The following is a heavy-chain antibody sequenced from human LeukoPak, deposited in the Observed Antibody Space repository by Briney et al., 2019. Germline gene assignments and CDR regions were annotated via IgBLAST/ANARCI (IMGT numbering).Heavy chain of an antibody. V-gene: IGHV1-18*01. J-gene: IGHJ3*02. Sequence: ASVKVSCKASSYTFPNYAISWLRQAPGQGLEWMGWISTYNGNTNYAQKFQGRVTMTRDTSTTTAYMELRSLRSDDTAVYYCAREANYDDTPDVFDIWGQGTMVTVSS. CDR3: AREANYDDTPDVFDI. CDR2: ISTYNGNT. CDR1: SYTFPNYA. D-gene: IGHD3-22*01.